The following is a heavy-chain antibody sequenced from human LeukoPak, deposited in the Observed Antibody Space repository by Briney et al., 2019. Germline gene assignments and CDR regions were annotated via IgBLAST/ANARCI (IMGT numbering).Heavy chain of an antibody. Sequence: KPSETLSLTCTVSGGSISSSSYYWGWIRQPPGKGLEWIGSIYYSGSTYYNPSLKSRVTISVDTSKNQFSLKLSSVTAADTAVYYCARDHKGLTPLSRRYYYYYMDVWGKGTTVTVSS. CDR2: IYYSGST. V-gene: IGHV4-39*07. D-gene: IGHD6-19*01. CDR1: GGSISSSSYY. J-gene: IGHJ6*03. CDR3: ARDHKGLTPLSRRYYYYYMDV.